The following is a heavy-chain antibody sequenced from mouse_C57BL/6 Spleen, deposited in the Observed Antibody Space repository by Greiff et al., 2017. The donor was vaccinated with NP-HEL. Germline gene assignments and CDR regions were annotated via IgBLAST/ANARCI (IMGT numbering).Heavy chain of an antibody. J-gene: IGHJ1*03. CDR2: IWSDGST. CDR1: GFSLSSYG. Sequence: VKLVESGPGLVAPSQSLSITCTVSGFSLSSYGVHWVRQPPGKGLEWLVVIWSDGSTTYNSALKSRLSISKDNSKSQVFLKMNSLQTDDTAMYYCARGDYYGSSHWYFDVWGTGTTVTVSS. D-gene: IGHD1-1*01. V-gene: IGHV2-6*03. CDR3: ARGDYYGSSHWYFDV.